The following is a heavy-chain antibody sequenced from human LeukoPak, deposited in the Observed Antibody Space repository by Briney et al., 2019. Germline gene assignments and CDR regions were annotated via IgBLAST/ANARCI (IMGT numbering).Heavy chain of an antibody. CDR1: GGSISSGSYY. Sequence: SETLSLTCTVSGGSISSGSYYWSWIRQPAGKGLGWIGYIYYSGSTNYNPSLKSRVTISVDTSKNQFSLKLSSVTAADTAVYYCARLNPDYDILTGYPDYFDYWGQGTLVTVSS. CDR3: ARLNPDYDILTGYPDYFDY. J-gene: IGHJ4*02. V-gene: IGHV4-61*10. CDR2: IYYSGST. D-gene: IGHD3-9*01.